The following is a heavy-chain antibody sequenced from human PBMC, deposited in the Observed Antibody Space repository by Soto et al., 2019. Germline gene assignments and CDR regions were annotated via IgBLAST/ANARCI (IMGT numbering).Heavy chain of an antibody. CDR1: GFTFRLYS. V-gene: IGHV3-48*02. D-gene: IGHD3-10*01. CDR3: ARAVTWGLDV. Sequence: EVQLVESGGGLVQPGGSLRLSFAASGFTFRLYSMSWVRQAPGKGLEWVSYISRSSTGIHYADSVKGRFTITRDDATNSMHLRRHSLREGGTTVYYCARAVTWGLDVWGQGTTVSISS. CDR2: ISRSSTGI. J-gene: IGHJ6*02.